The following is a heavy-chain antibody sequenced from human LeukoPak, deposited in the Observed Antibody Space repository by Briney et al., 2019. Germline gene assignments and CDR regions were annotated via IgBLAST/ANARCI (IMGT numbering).Heavy chain of an antibody. D-gene: IGHD3-16*02. V-gene: IGHV1-69*05. J-gene: IGHJ4*02. Sequence: SVKVSCKASGGTFSSYAISWVRQAPGQGLDWMGGIIPIFGTANYAQKFQGRVTITTDESTSTAYMELSSLRSEDTAVYYCARDKMITFGGVIARNYYFDYWGQGTLVTVSS. CDR2: IIPIFGTA. CDR1: GGTFSSYA. CDR3: ARDKMITFGGVIARNYYFDY.